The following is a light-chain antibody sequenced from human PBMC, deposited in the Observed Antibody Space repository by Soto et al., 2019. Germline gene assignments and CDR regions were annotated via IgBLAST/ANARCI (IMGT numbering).Light chain of an antibody. CDR1: SSNIGSNT. CDR2: SDN. J-gene: IGLJ1*01. V-gene: IGLV1-44*01. Sequence: QPVLTQPPSASGTPGQRVTISCSGSSSNIGSNTVNWYQQVPGAAPKLLIYSDNQRPSGVPDRFSASKSGASASLAISGLQSEDEGDYYCAAWDDSLSGYVFGAGTKLTVL. CDR3: AAWDDSLSGYV.